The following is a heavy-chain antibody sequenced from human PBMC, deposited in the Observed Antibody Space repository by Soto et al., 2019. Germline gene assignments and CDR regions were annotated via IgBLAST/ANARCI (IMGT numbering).Heavy chain of an antibody. Sequence: SDTLSLTCAVSGGSISSFYWSWVRQPPGKGLEWIGHVYNGGSTNYNPSLQSRVTISGEESKNQFSLTLRSVTAAATAVYYCAGSLDIPTTYSFYGMDVWGPGTTVTVSS. J-gene: IGHJ6*01. CDR1: GGSISSFY. V-gene: IGHV4-59*01. CDR2: VYNGGST. CDR3: AGSLDIPTTYSFYGMDV. D-gene: IGHD2-21*01.